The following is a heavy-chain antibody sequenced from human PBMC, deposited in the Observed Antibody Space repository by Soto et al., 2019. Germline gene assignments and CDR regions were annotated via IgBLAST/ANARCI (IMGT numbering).Heavy chain of an antibody. J-gene: IGHJ4*02. CDR3: ANDHSYSLDY. D-gene: IGHD5-18*01. V-gene: IGHV6-1*01. CDR2: TYYRSKWYY. Sequence: SQTLSLTCVISGDSVSIYSGAWNWIRQSPSRGLEWLGRTYYRSKWYYDYAESVKSRIIISVDTSKNQFSLQLNSVTPEDAAVYYCANDHSYSLDYWGQGPQFAV. CDR1: GDSVSIYSGA.